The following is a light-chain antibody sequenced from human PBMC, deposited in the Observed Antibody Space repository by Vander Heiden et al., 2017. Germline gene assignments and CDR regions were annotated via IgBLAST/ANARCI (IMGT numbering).Light chain of an antibody. CDR3: SSYTSSSLGVV. J-gene: IGLJ2*01. CDR2: EVS. Sequence: QSALTQPASVSGSTGQSITIPCTGTSSDVGGYNYVSWYQQHPGKAPKLMIYEVSNRPSGVSNRFSGSKTGNTASLTISGLQAEDEADYYCSSYTSSSLGVVFGGGTKLTVL. V-gene: IGLV2-14*01. CDR1: SSDVGGYNY.